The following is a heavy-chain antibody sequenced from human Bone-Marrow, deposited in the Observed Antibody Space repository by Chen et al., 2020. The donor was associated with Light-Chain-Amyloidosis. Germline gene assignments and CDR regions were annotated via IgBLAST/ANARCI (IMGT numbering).Heavy chain of an antibody. V-gene: IGHV3-23*04. D-gene: IGHD5-12*01. CDR3: AKDLGPKGGYDHY. Sequence: ARLVESGGGLVEPGGSLRLSCEASGFAFSSYAMSWVRQAPGKGLEWVSAISGSGGSTYYADSVKGRFTISRDNSKNTLYLQMNSLRAEDTAVYYCAKDLGPKGGYDHYWGQGTLVTVSS. CDR2: ISGSGGST. J-gene: IGHJ4*02. CDR1: GFAFSSYA.